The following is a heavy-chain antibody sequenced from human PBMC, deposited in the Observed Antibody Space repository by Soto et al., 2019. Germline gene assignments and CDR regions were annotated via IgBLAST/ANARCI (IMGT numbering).Heavy chain of an antibody. J-gene: IGHJ4*02. CDR3: AKDDIVVVPAPPAY. Sequence: PGGSLRLSCAASGFTFSSYGMHWVRQAPGKGLEWVAVISYDGSNKYYADSVKGRFTISRDNSKNTLYLQMNSLRAEDTAVYYCAKDDIVVVPAPPAYWGQGTLVTVSS. CDR1: GFTFSSYG. V-gene: IGHV3-30*18. CDR2: ISYDGSNK. D-gene: IGHD2-21*02.